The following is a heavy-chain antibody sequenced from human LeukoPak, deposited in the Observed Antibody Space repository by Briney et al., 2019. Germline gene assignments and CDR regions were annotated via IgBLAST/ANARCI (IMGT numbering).Heavy chain of an antibody. V-gene: IGHV4-59*01. CDR1: GGSISTYY. J-gene: IGHJ4*02. CDR2: IYYTGST. CDR3: ARANWVHDC. Sequence: PSETLSLTCTVSGGSISTYYWTWIRQPPGKGLKWIGYIYYTGSTNYNPSLKSRVTISVDTSKNQFSLRLSSVTAADTAVYYCARANWVHDCWGQGTLVTVSS. D-gene: IGHD1-1*01.